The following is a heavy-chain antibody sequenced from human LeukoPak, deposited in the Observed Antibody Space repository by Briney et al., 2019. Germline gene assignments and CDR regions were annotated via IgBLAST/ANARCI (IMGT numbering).Heavy chain of an antibody. J-gene: IGHJ5*02. CDR3: ARDYSRLNWNPGFDP. CDR2: IYHSGST. CDR1: GGSISSSSYY. Sequence: PSETLSLTCTVSGGSISSSSYYWGWIRQPPGKGLEWIGSIYHSGSTNYNPSLKSRVTISVDTSKNQFSLKLSSVTAADTAVYYCARDYSRLNWNPGFDPWGQGTLVTVSS. D-gene: IGHD1-1*01. V-gene: IGHV4-39*07.